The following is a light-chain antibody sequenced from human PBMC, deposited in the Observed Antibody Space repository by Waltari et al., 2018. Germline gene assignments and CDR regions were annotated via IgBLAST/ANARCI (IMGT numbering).Light chain of an antibody. J-gene: IGLJ2*01. CDR1: NSNVRSST. CDR3: ATWDARLTAVV. CDR2: SND. V-gene: IGLV1-44*01. Sequence: QSVVTQSPSVSGAPGQRVTISCSGSNSNVRSSTVNWYQKVPGAAPRLLIYSNDQRPSGVPDRFSASKSGTSASLAISGLQSEDEADYYCATWDARLTAVVFGGGTKVTVL.